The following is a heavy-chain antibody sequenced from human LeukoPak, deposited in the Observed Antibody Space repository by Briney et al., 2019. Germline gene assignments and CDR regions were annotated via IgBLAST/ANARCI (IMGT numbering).Heavy chain of an antibody. Sequence: SETLSLTCTVSGGSISSSSYYWGWIRQPPGKGLEWIGSIYYSGSTSYNPSLKSRVTISVDTSKNQFSLKLSSVTAADTAVYYCARVRDGNYGYNWFDLWGQGTLVTLSS. CDR2: IYYSGST. CDR3: ARVRDGNYGYNWFDL. CDR1: GGSISSSSYY. D-gene: IGHD4-17*01. J-gene: IGHJ5*02. V-gene: IGHV4-39*01.